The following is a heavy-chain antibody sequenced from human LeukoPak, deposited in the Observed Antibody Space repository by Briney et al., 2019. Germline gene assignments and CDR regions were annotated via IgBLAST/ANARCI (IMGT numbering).Heavy chain of an antibody. CDR3: AKTYYYDSSGSHDY. Sequence: GGSLRLSCAASGFSFSSYAMSWVRQAPGKGLEWVSGISGSGGNTYYADSVKGPFTISRDNSKNTLYLQVNSLRAEDTAVYYCAKTYYYDSSGSHDYWGQGTLVTVSS. CDR2: ISGSGGNT. D-gene: IGHD3-22*01. CDR1: GFSFSSYA. J-gene: IGHJ4*02. V-gene: IGHV3-23*01.